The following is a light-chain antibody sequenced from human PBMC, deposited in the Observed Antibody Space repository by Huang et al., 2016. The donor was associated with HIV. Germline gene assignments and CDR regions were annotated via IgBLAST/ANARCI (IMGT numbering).Light chain of an antibody. CDR1: QSISSW. CDR2: QAS. J-gene: IGKJ1*01. Sequence: DIQMTQSPSTLSASVGDRVSITCRASQSISSWLAWYQQKPGKVPKLLIYQASSVQNGVPSRFSGSGSGAEFTLTISSRQPDDFATDDCQQYDSYSRWTFGQGTKVEVK. V-gene: IGKV1-5*03. CDR3: QQYDSYSRWT.